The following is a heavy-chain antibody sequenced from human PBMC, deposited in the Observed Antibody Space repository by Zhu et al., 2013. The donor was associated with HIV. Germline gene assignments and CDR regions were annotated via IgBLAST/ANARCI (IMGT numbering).Heavy chain of an antibody. CDR1: GYNFRLFG. J-gene: IGHJ4*02. CDR3: ARGNYNMLTGRKTGLDY. CDR2: ISVTTGAT. V-gene: IGHV1-18*01. D-gene: IGHD3-9*01. Sequence: QVQLVQSGAEVKKPGASMKVSCKASGYNFRLFGFSWVRQAPGQGLEWMGWISVTTGATKYAQGVQDRVSMTTDTSTSTAYLELRSLTSDDTAVYYCARGNYNMLTGRKTGLDYWGQGTLVTVSS.